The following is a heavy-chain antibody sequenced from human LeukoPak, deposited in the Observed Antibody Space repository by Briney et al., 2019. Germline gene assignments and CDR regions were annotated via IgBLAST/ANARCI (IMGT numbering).Heavy chain of an antibody. V-gene: IGHV1-18*01. CDR1: GYTFTGYG. Sequence: ASVKVSCKASGYTFTGYGISWVRQAPGQGLEWMGWISAYNGNTNYAQKLQGRVTMTTDTSTNTAYMELRSLRSDDTAVYYCARDHGGYDSSGYYSFDYWGQGTLVTVSS. CDR2: ISAYNGNT. J-gene: IGHJ4*02. CDR3: ARDHGGYDSSGYYSFDY. D-gene: IGHD3-22*01.